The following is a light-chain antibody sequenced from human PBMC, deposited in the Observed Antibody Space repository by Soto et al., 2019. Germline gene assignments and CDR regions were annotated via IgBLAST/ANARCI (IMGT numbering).Light chain of an antibody. Sequence: EIVLTQSPGTLSLSPGERATLSCRVSQSVSSSYLAWYQQKPGQAPRLLIYGASSRATGIPDRFSGSGSGTDFTLTISRLEPEDFAVYDCQQYGSSPPWTFGQGTKVEIK. CDR1: QSVSSSY. CDR3: QQYGSSPPWT. CDR2: GAS. J-gene: IGKJ1*01. V-gene: IGKV3-20*01.